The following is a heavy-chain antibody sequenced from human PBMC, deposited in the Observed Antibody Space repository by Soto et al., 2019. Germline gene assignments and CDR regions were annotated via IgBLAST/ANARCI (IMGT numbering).Heavy chain of an antibody. J-gene: IGHJ4*02. CDR3: ARRYGYSFDY. D-gene: IGHD1-1*01. Sequence: SETLSLTCTVSGGSISGYYWSWIRQPPGRGLEWIGYIYYSGSTNYNPSLKSRVTISVDTSKNQFSLKLSSVTAADTAVYYGARRYGYSFDYWGQGTLVTVSS. CDR2: IYYSGST. CDR1: GGSISGYY. V-gene: IGHV4-59*08.